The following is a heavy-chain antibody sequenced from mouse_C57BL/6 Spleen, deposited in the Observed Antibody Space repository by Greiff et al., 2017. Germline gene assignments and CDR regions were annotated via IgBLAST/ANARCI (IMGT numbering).Heavy chain of an antibody. CDR2: INPNNGGT. CDR3: ARSYYGNYGNFDY. J-gene: IGHJ2*01. CDR1: GYTFTDYN. D-gene: IGHD2-10*01. V-gene: IGHV1-22*01. Sequence: EVQLQESGPELVKPGASVKMSCKASGYTFTDYNMHWVKQSHGKSLEWIGYINPNNGGTSYNQKFKGKATLTVNKSSSTAYMELRSLTSEDSAVYYCARSYYGNYGNFDYWGQGTTLTVSS.